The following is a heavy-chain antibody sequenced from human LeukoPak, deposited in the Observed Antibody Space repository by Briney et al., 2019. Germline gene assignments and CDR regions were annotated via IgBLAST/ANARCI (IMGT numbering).Heavy chain of an antibody. CDR3: ARRGKVRGYNWFDP. V-gene: IGHV4-39*07. D-gene: IGHD3-10*01. Sequence: SETLSLTCTVSGGSISSSSYYWGWLRQPPGKGLEWIGSIYYSGSTYYNPSLKSRVTISEATSKNQFSLKLSSVTAADTAVYYCARRGKVRGYNWFDPWGQGTLVTVSS. J-gene: IGHJ5*02. CDR2: IYYSGST. CDR1: GGSISSSSYY.